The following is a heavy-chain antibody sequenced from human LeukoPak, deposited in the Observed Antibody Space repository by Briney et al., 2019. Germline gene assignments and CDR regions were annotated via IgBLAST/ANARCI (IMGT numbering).Heavy chain of an antibody. Sequence: GGSLRLSCAASGFTFSSYGMHWVRQAPGKGLEWVPVIWYDGSNKYYADSVKGRFTISRDNSKNTLYLQMNSLRAEDTAVYYCARGRQQLADAFDIWGQGTMVTVSS. CDR3: ARGRQQLADAFDI. V-gene: IGHV3-33*01. D-gene: IGHD6-13*01. CDR1: GFTFSSYG. CDR2: IWYDGSNK. J-gene: IGHJ3*02.